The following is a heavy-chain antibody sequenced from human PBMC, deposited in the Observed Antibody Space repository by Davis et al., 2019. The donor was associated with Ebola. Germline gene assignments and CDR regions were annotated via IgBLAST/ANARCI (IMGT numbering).Heavy chain of an antibody. D-gene: IGHD3-16*01. CDR3: ATSESFFDYAAYFHS. CDR2: ISSDGSYI. Sequence: GESLKISCAASGFTFSSYWMHWVRQAPGKGLEWVSSISSDGSYIFYADSAKGRFSISRDNAKNSLYLQMNSLKAEDTAVYFCATSESFFDYAAYFHSWGQGTLLTVSS. V-gene: IGHV3-21*01. J-gene: IGHJ4*02. CDR1: GFTFSSYW.